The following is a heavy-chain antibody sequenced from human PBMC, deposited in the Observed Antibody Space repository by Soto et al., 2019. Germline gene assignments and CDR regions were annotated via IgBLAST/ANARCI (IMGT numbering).Heavy chain of an antibody. V-gene: IGHV4-31*03. Sequence: SETLSLTCTVSGGSINSDAYYWSLIRQHPGKGLEWIGYIYYSGTTYYNPSLESRVSISVDTSKNQFSLKLSSVTAADTAVYYCARDSNSYGVDVWGRGTTVTVSS. J-gene: IGHJ6*02. CDR1: GGSINSDAYY. CDR2: IYYSGTT. CDR3: ARDSNSYGVDV.